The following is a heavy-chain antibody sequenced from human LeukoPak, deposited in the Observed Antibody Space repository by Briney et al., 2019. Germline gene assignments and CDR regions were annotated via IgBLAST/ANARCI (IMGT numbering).Heavy chain of an antibody. CDR3: ARSPVLRYFDWLFYFDY. J-gene: IGHJ4*02. V-gene: IGHV1-2*04. D-gene: IGHD3-9*01. CDR1: GYTFTGYY. CDR2: INPNSGGT. Sequence: ASVKVSCKASGYTFTGYYMRWVRQAPGQGLEWMGWINPNSGGTNYAQKFQGWVIMTRDTSISTAYMELSRLRSDDTAVYYCARSPVLRYFDWLFYFDYWGQGTLVTVSS.